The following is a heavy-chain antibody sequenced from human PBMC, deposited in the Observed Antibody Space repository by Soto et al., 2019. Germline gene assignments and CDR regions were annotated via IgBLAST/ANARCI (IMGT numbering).Heavy chain of an antibody. CDR3: ARRAHGSGSYYNSHRPYYFDY. CDR1: GYTFTSYA. V-gene: IGHV1-3*01. Sequence: QVQLVQSGAEVKKPGASVKVSCKASGYTFTSYAMHWVRQAPGQRLEWMGWINAGNGNTKYSQKFQGRVTITRDTSGSTAYMELSSLRTEDTAVYYCARRAHGSGSYYNSHRPYYFDYWGQGTLVTVSS. D-gene: IGHD3-10*01. CDR2: INAGNGNT. J-gene: IGHJ4*02.